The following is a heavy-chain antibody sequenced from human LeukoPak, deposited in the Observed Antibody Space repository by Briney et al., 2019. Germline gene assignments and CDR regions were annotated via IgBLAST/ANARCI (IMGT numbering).Heavy chain of an antibody. CDR2: ITGSGATT. J-gene: IGHJ4*02. Sequence: GGPLRLFCAASGFTFSTFGMSWVRRAPGKGPEWVSGITGSGATTYYADSVKGRFTISRDNSQNTLYLQMNTLRAEDTAVYYCAKVVSGFHFDCWGQGTLVTVSS. D-gene: IGHD1-26*01. CDR1: GFTFSTFG. V-gene: IGHV3-23*01. CDR3: AKVVSGFHFDC.